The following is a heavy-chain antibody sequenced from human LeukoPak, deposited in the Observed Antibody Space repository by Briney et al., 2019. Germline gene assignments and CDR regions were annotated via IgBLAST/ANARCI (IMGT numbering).Heavy chain of an antibody. D-gene: IGHD1-26*01. V-gene: IGHV3-73*01. Sequence: GGSLRLSCAASGFTFSGSDMHWVRQASGKGLEWVGRMRKSSDGYATTYAASLKGRFTISRDDSKNTAYLQMNSLKIEDTAVYYCAPAKDRGSYHYWGRGTLVTVSS. CDR1: GFTFSGSD. CDR2: MRKSSDGYAT. CDR3: APAKDRGSYHY. J-gene: IGHJ4*02.